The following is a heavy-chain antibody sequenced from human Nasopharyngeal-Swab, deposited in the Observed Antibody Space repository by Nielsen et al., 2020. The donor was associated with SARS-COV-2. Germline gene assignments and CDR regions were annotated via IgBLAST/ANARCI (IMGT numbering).Heavy chain of an antibody. Sequence: ASVQVSCKASRYTFISYHMHWVRQPPAQRLEWMGIINPSGGSTSYAQKFQGRITMTRDTSTSTVYMELSSLRSEDTAVYYCVRPRYCSAASCDGHSGVALFDYWGQGTPVTVSA. CDR2: INPSGGST. V-gene: IGHV1-46*01. J-gene: IGHJ4*02. CDR1: RYTFISYH. D-gene: IGHD2-8*02. CDR3: VRPRYCSAASCDGHSGVALFDY.